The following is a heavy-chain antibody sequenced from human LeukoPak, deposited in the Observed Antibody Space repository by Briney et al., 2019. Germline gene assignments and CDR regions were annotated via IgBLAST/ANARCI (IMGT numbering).Heavy chain of an antibody. V-gene: IGHV4-61*02. CDR1: GGSISSGSYY. D-gene: IGHD3-9*01. CDR3: AREVTYYDILTGYYYYMDV. J-gene: IGHJ6*03. CDR2: IYASGST. Sequence: SETLSLTCTVSGGSISSGSYYWSWIRQPAGKGLEWIGRIYASGSTNYNPSLKSRVTISVDTSKNQFSLKLSSVTAADTAVYYCAREVTYYDILTGYYYYMDVWGKGTTVTISS.